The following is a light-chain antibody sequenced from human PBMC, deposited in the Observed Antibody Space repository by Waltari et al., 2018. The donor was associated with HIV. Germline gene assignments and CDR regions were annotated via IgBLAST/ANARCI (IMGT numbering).Light chain of an antibody. J-gene: IGKJ1*01. CDR3: QQYINWPHT. V-gene: IGKV3-15*01. Sequence: EIVMTQSPATLSVSPGERATLSCRASQSVSSNLAWYQQKPGQAPRLLSYGASTRATGIPARFSGSGSGTEFTLTVSSLQSEDFAVYYCQQYINWPHTFGQGTKVEIK. CDR2: GAS. CDR1: QSVSSN.